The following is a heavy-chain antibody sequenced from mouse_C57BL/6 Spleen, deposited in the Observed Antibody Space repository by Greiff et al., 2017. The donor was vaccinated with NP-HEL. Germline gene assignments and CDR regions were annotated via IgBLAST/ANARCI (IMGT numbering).Heavy chain of an antibody. CDR1: GYTFTSYT. CDR3: ARFTTVVATNYFDY. V-gene: IGHV1-4*01. D-gene: IGHD1-1*01. CDR2: INPSSGYT. J-gene: IGHJ2*01. Sequence: QVQLQHSGAELARPGASVKMSCKASGYTFTSYTMHWVKQRPGQGLEWIGYINPSSGYTKYNQKFKDKATLTADKSSSTAYMQLSSLTSEDSAVYYCARFTTVVATNYFDYWGQGTTLTVSS.